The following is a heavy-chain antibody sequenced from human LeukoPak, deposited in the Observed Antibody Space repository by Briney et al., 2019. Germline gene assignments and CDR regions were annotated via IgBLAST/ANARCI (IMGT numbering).Heavy chain of an antibody. V-gene: IGHV1-69*13. D-gene: IGHD4-17*01. J-gene: IGHJ6*04. CDR1: GGTFSSYA. Sequence: ASVKVSCKGSGGTFSSYAISWVRQAPGQGGEWMGGIIPIFGTANYAQKFQGRVTITADESTSTAYMELSSLRSEDTAVYYCAIAWTTAASYYYGMDVWGKGTTVTVSS. CDR2: IIPIFGTA. CDR3: AIAWTTAASYYYGMDV.